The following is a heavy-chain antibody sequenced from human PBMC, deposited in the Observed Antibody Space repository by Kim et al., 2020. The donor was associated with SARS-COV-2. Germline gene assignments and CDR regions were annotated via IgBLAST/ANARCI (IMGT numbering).Heavy chain of an antibody. CDR3: ARELPGGYYFDY. J-gene: IGHJ4*02. D-gene: IGHD2-2*01. CDR2: INPGGGDT. Sequence: ASVKVSCKASGYTFTSYYMHWVRQAPGQGLEWMGIINPGGGDTRNTQKFQGRVTITWDTSTSTIYMELSSLRSEDTALYYCARELPGGYYFDYWGQGALVTVSS. CDR1: GYTFTSYY. V-gene: IGHV1-46*01.